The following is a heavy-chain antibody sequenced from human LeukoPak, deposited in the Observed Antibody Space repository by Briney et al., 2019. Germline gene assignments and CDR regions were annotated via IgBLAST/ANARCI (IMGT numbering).Heavy chain of an antibody. J-gene: IGHJ4*02. CDR3: AKEGRPNSGGGFFDY. Sequence: PGGSLRLSCAASGFTSSSYAMGWVRQAPGKGLEWVSTVNESGGRTYYADSVKGRFTMSRDNSKNTLYLQMNSLRVEDTAIYYCAKEGRPNSGGGFFDYWGQGTRVTVSS. CDR1: GFTSSSYA. CDR2: VNESGGRT. V-gene: IGHV3-23*01. D-gene: IGHD1-26*01.